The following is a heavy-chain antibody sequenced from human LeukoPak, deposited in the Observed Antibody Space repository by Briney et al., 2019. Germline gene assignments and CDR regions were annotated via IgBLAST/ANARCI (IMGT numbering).Heavy chain of an antibody. D-gene: IGHD3-22*01. CDR1: GFTFSSYG. J-gene: IGHJ3*02. CDR3: ASPYSSGYFKDAFDI. V-gene: IGHV3-30*03. CDR2: ISYDGSNK. Sequence: GGSLRLSCAASGFTFSSYGMHWVRQAPGKGLEWVAVISYDGSNKYYADSVKGRFTISRDNSKNTLYLQMNSLRAEDTAVYYCASPYSSGYFKDAFDIWGQGTMVTVSS.